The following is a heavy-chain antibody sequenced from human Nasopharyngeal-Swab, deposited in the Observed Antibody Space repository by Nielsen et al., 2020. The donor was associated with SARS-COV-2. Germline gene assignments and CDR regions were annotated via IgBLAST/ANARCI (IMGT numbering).Heavy chain of an antibody. J-gene: IGHJ6*02. V-gene: IGHV3-11*01. CDR3: APFWSGYYDYYYGMDV. Sequence: GESLKSSWAASGFTFSDYDMSWIRQAPGKGLEWVSYISSSGSTIYYADSVKGRFTISRDNAKNSLYLQMNSLRAEDTAVYYCAPFWSGYYDYYYGMDVWGQGTTVTVSS. CDR2: ISSSGSTI. D-gene: IGHD3-3*01. CDR1: GFTFSDYD.